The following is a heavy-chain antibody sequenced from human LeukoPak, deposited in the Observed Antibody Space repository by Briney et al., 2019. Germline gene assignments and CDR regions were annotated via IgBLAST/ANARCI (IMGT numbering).Heavy chain of an antibody. D-gene: IGHD1-26*01. V-gene: IGHV3-23*01. CDR1: GFTFNSYA. J-gene: IGHJ6*03. CDR2: ISGSGGST. Sequence: GGSLRLSCAASGFTFNSYAMSWVRQAPGKGLEWVSAISGSGGSTYYADSVKGRFTISRDNSKNTLYLQMNSLGAEDTAVYYCAKLTGELLNYYYYYYMDVWGKGTTVTVSS. CDR3: AKLTGELLNYYYYYYMDV.